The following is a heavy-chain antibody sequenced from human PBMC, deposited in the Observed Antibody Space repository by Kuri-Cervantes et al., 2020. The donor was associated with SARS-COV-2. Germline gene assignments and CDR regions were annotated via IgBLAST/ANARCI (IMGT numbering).Heavy chain of an antibody. CDR3: ARTFQGEAVTFYYHMDV. V-gene: IGHV5-51*01. CDR2: IYPGDSDT. CDR1: GYSFTSYW. Sequence: GGSRRLSGKGSGYSFTSYWIGWMRQLHGKGLEWMGIIYPGDSDTRYSPSFQGLVTISADKSISTAYLQWSSLKASATAMYFCARTFQGEAVTFYYHMDVWGKGTTVTVSS. J-gene: IGHJ6*03. D-gene: IGHD2/OR15-2a*01.